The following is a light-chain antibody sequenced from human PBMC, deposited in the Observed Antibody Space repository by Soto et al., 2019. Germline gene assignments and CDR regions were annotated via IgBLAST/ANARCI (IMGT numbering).Light chain of an antibody. CDR3: QSYDSTLSLWV. J-gene: IGLJ3*02. V-gene: IGLV1-40*01. CDR1: SSNTGAGHD. Sequence: QSVLTQSPSVSGAPGQRGTISCTGSSSNTGAGHDVHWYQQFPGTAPQLLISGNRNRPSGVPDRFSGSKSGTSASLAITGRQAEDESDYYCQSYDSTLSLWVFGGGTKLTVL. CDR2: GNR.